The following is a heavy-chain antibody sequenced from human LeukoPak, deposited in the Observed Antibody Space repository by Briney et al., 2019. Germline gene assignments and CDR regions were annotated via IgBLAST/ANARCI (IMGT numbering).Heavy chain of an antibody. J-gene: IGHJ6*03. CDR3: ARLGDYSNYGFPYYMDV. D-gene: IGHD4-11*01. Sequence: GESLKISCKGSGYRFTSFWIGWVRQMPGKGLEWMGIIYPGDSDTRYSPSFQGQVTISADKSISTAYLQWSSLKASDTAMYYCARLGDYSNYGFPYYMDVWGKGTTVTVSS. CDR1: GYRFTSFW. V-gene: IGHV5-51*01. CDR2: IYPGDSDT.